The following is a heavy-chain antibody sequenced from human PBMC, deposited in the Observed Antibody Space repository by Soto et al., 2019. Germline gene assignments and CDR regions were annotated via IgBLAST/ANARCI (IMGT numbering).Heavy chain of an antibody. Sequence: QVQLQESGPGLVKPSGTLSLSCAVSGGSVSYNNWWSWVRQSPGNGLEWIGEIHHSGGTSYNPSLESRATLSVDKSKNELSLRLNYVTAADTAVYYCTKNSAYALDYWGLGILVTVSS. CDR3: TKNSAYALDY. CDR2: IHHSGGT. D-gene: IGHD5-12*01. J-gene: IGHJ4*02. V-gene: IGHV4-4*02. CDR1: GGSVSYNNW.